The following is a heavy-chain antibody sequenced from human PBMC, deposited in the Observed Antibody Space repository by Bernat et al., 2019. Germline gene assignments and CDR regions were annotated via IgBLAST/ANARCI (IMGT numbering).Heavy chain of an antibody. D-gene: IGHD3-10*01. Sequence: EVQLVESGGGLVQPGGSLRLSCTDSGFIFSSYWMYWVRQAPGKGLVYISRINSDGTSIGYADSVRGRFTIARDNAKNTLYPQMSSLRAEDTAVYYCALELLWLGELYYWGRGTLVTVSS. J-gene: IGHJ4*02. V-gene: IGHV3-74*01. CDR1: GFIFSSYW. CDR2: INSDGTSI. CDR3: ALELLWLGELYY.